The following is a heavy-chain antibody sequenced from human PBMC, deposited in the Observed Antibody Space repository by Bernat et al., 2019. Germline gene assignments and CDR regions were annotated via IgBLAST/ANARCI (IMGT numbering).Heavy chain of an antibody. Sequence: EVQLVESGGGVVQPGGSLRLSCAASGFTFDDYAMHWVRQAPGKGLEWVSLISGGGGSTYYADSVKGRFTISRDNSKNSLYLQMNSLRTEDTALYYCAKDMAYGIAAAGIDYWGQGTLVTVSS. J-gene: IGHJ4*02. CDR2: ISGGGGST. D-gene: IGHD6-13*01. CDR3: AKDMAYGIAAAGIDY. V-gene: IGHV3-43*02. CDR1: GFTFDDYA.